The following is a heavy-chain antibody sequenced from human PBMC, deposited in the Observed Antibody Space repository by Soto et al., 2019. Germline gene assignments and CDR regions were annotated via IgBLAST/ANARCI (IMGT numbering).Heavy chain of an antibody. CDR3: ASNPAGYSSGWSAFDI. D-gene: IGHD6-19*01. J-gene: IGHJ3*02. Sequence: QVQLQESGPGLVKPSQTLSLTCTVSGGSISSGGYYWSWIRQHPGKGLEWIGYIYYSGSTYYNPSLKSRVTISVDTSKNQFSLKLSSVTAADTAVYYCASNPAGYSSGWSAFDIWGQGTMVTVSS. CDR2: IYYSGST. CDR1: GGSISSGGYY. V-gene: IGHV4-31*03.